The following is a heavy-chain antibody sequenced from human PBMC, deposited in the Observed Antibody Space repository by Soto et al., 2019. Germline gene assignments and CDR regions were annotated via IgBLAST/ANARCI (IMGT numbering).Heavy chain of an antibody. CDR3: ARDGGRGGYYDYYYYYMDV. CDR2: ISSSSSYI. D-gene: IGHD3-10*01. J-gene: IGHJ6*03. CDR1: GFTFSSYS. V-gene: IGHV3-21*01. Sequence: EVQLVESGGGLVKPGGSLRLSCAASGFTFSSYSMNWVRQAPGKGLEWVSSISSSSSYIYYADSVKGRFTISRDNAKNSLYLQMNSLRAEDTAVYYCARDGGRGGYYDYYYYYMDVWGKGTTVTVSS.